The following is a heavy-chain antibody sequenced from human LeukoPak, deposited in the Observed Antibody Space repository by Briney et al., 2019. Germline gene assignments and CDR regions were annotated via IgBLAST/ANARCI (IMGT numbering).Heavy chain of an antibody. CDR1: GFTFSSYS. V-gene: IGHV3-48*04. CDR3: ARDGLGYCSGGSCYGGY. D-gene: IGHD2-15*01. Sequence: PGGPLRLSCAASGFTFSSYSMNWVRQAPGKGLEWVSYISSSSSTIYYADSVKGRFTISRDNAKNSLYLQMNSLRAEDTAVYYCARDGLGYCSGGSCYGGYWGQGTLVTVSS. CDR2: ISSSSSTI. J-gene: IGHJ4*02.